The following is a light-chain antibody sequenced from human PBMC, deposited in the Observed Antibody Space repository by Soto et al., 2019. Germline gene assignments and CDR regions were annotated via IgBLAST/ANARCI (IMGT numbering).Light chain of an antibody. Sequence: QSVLTQPRSVSGSPGQSVTISCTGTSSDVGGYNYVSWYQHHPGKAPKLMIYDADKRPSGVPGRFSGSKSGNTASLTISGLQAEDEADYYCCSYAGSYPFVFGTGTKVTVL. J-gene: IGLJ1*01. CDR2: DAD. CDR3: CSYAGSYPFV. CDR1: SSDVGGYNY. V-gene: IGLV2-11*01.